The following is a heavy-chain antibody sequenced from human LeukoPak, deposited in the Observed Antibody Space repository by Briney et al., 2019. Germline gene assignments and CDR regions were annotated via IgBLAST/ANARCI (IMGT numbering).Heavy chain of an antibody. Sequence: PGGSLRLSCAATGFTFCSYSMNWVRQAQGKGMEWVSYISSSSSTIYYADSVKGRFTISRDNAKNSLYLQMNSLRAEDTAVYYCARGGSYSSGWYWDYFDYWGQGTLVTVSS. D-gene: IGHD6-19*01. CDR1: GFTFCSYS. CDR2: ISSSSSTI. CDR3: ARGGSYSSGWYWDYFDY. V-gene: IGHV3-48*01. J-gene: IGHJ4*02.